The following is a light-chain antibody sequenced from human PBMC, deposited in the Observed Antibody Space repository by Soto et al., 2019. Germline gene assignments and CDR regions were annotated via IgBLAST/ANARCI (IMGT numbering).Light chain of an antibody. CDR1: ALPKQY. V-gene: IGLV3-25*02. Sequence: SYELTQPPSLSVSPGQTARITCSGDALPKQYAYWYQQKPGQAPVLVIYKDSERPSGIPERFSGSSSGTTVTLTISGVQAEDEADYYCQSADSSGTYNVVFGGGTKLTVL. CDR3: QSADSSGTYNVV. J-gene: IGLJ2*01. CDR2: KDS.